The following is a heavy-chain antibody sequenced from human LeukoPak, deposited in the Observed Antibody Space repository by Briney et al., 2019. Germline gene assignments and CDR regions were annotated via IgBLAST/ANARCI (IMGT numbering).Heavy chain of an antibody. CDR1: GYTFTVYY. Sequence: ASVKVSCKSSGYTFTVYYMHWVRQAPGQGLEWMGWINPNSGDTNYAHMVQARVTMTRDTAISTVYMELSRLRSDDTAVYHCARDVGYWGQGTLVTVSS. J-gene: IGHJ4*02. V-gene: IGHV1-2*07. CDR2: INPNSGDT. CDR3: ARDVGY.